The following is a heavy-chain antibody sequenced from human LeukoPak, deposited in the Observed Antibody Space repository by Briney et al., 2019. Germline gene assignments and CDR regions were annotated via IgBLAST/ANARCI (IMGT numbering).Heavy chain of an antibody. Sequence: PSETLSLTCTVSGGSISSYYWSWIRQPAGKGLEWIGRIYTSGSTNDNPSLKSRVTMSVDTSKNQFSLKLSSVTAADTAVYYCARDAVLRYFEGYYFDYWGQGTLVTVSS. J-gene: IGHJ4*02. V-gene: IGHV4-4*07. CDR3: ARDAVLRYFEGYYFDY. CDR2: IYTSGST. D-gene: IGHD3-9*01. CDR1: GGSISSYY.